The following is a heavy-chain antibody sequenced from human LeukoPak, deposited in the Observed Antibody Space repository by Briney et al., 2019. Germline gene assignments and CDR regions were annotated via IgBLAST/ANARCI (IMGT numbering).Heavy chain of an antibody. CDR1: GYTFTSYD. V-gene: IGHV1-8*01. D-gene: IGHD6-13*01. J-gene: IGHJ1*01. CDR2: MNPNSGNT. Sequence: ASVKVSCKASGYTFTSYDINWVRQATGQGLEWMGWMNPNSGNTDYAQKFQGRVTMTRNTSISTAYMELSSLRSEDTAVYYCARRSAAAVGHWGQGTLVTVSS. CDR3: ARRSAAAVGH.